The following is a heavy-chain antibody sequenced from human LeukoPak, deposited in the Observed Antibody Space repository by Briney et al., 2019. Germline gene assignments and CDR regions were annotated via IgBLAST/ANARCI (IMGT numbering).Heavy chain of an antibody. CDR3: ARDRDVDTAIETAFDI. Sequence: GGSLRLSCAASGFTFSSYSMNWVRQAPGKGLEWVSSISSSSSYIYYADSVKGRFTISRDNAKNSLYLQMNSLRAEDTAVYYCARDRDVDTAIETAFDIWGQGTMVTVSS. J-gene: IGHJ3*02. V-gene: IGHV3-21*01. CDR2: ISSSSSYI. CDR1: GFTFSSYS. D-gene: IGHD5-18*01.